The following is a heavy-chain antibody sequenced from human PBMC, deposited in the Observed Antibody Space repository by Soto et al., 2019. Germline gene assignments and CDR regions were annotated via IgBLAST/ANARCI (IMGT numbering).Heavy chain of an antibody. D-gene: IGHD3-9*01. Sequence: GPTMVNPTQTLPLTCTFSGFSLSTSGVGVGWIRQPPGKALEWLALIYWDDDKRYSPSLKSRLTITKDTSKNQVVLTMTNMDPVDTATYYCAHRNARLRYFDWAPFDYWGQGTLVTVSS. CDR1: GFSLSTSGVG. CDR3: AHRNARLRYFDWAPFDY. V-gene: IGHV2-5*02. J-gene: IGHJ4*02. CDR2: IYWDDDK.